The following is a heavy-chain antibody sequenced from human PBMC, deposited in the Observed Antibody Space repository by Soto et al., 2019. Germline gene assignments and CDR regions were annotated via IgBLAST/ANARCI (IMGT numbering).Heavy chain of an antibody. D-gene: IGHD6-13*01. CDR2: VYHTGNT. V-gene: IGHV4-4*07. Sequence: SETLSLTCAVSGDSISSYSWNWIRQTAGRGLEWIGRVYHTGNTYYSPSLESRVTISVDTSKSHFSLRLTSVTAADTAVYYCARARIVAAGTIIDYWGQGTLVTVSS. CDR3: ARARIVAAGTIIDY. CDR1: GDSISSYS. J-gene: IGHJ4*02.